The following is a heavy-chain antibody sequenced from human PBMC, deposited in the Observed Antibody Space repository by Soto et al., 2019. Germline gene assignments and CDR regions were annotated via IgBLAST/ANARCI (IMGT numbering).Heavy chain of an antibody. D-gene: IGHD6-19*01. J-gene: IGHJ4*02. CDR3: ARARIVVAGTIVDY. Sequence: SESLSLPCSVSGYSLTSGYYCGWIRQPPGKGLEWIGSIYHSGDTYYNPSLKSRVTISVDTSKNHFSLKLTSVTAADTAVYYCARARIVVAGTIVDYWGQGTLVTVSS. CDR1: GYSLTSGYY. CDR2: IYHSGDT. V-gene: IGHV4-38-2*02.